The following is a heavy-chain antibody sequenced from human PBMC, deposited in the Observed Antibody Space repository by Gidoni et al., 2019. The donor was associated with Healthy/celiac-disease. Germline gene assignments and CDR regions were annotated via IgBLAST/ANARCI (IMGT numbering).Heavy chain of an antibody. CDR3: ARRTGPPYYYYYYMDV. V-gene: IGHV4-39*01. D-gene: IGHD3-9*01. J-gene: IGHJ6*03. CDR1: GGSISSSSDY. Sequence: QLQLQVSGPGLVMPSETLSLTCTVSGGSISSSSDYWGWIRQPPGKGPGWIGSIYYSGSTYYNPSLKSRVTISVDTSKNQFSLKLSSVTAADTAVYYCARRTGPPYYYYYYMDVWGKGTTVTVSS. CDR2: IYYSGST.